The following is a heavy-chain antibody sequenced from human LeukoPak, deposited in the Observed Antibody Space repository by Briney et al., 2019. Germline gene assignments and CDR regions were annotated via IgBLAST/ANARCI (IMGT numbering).Heavy chain of an antibody. CDR1: GGSISNYY. V-gene: IGHV4-4*07. D-gene: IGHD3-3*01. CDR2: IYTSEST. Sequence: SETLSLTCTVSGGSISNYYWSWIRQPAGKGLEWIGRIYTSESTNYNPSLKSRVTMSLDTSKSQFSLKLSSVTAADTAVYYCARRAGFLEWSTRPSKYNWFDPWGQGTLVTVSS. J-gene: IGHJ5*02. CDR3: ARRAGFLEWSTRPSKYNWFDP.